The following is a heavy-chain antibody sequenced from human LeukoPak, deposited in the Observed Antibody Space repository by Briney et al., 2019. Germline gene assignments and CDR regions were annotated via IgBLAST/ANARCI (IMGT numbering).Heavy chain of an antibody. D-gene: IGHD5-18*01. CDR3: ARLGGYSYGYSDY. CDR1: GFTFSSYS. J-gene: IGHJ4*02. V-gene: IGHV3-21*01. CDR2: ISSSSYI. Sequence: GGSLRLSCAASGFTFSSYSMNWVRQAPGKGLEWVSSISSSSYIYYADSVKGRFTISRDNAKNSLYLQMNSLRAEDTAVYYCARLGGYSYGYSDYWGQGTLVTVSS.